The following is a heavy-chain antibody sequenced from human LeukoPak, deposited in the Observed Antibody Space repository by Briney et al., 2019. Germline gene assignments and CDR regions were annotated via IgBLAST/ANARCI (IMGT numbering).Heavy chain of an antibody. Sequence: SETLSLTCAVYGGSFSGYYWSWIRQPPGKGLEWIGEINHSGSTNYNPSLKSRVTISVDTSKNQFSLKLSSVTAADMAVYYCARGPIVVVVAATANWFDPWGQGTLVTVSS. CDR3: ARGPIVVVVAATANWFDP. CDR2: INHSGST. D-gene: IGHD2-15*01. CDR1: GGSFSGYY. V-gene: IGHV4-34*01. J-gene: IGHJ5*02.